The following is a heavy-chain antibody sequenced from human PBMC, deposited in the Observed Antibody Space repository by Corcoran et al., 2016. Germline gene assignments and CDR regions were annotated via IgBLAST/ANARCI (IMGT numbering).Heavy chain of an antibody. V-gene: IGHV1-2*02. CDR3: ARDLEEGRSASPSYYYYYGMDV. CDR1: GYTFTGYY. CDR2: INPNSGGT. J-gene: IGHJ6*02. Sequence: QVQLVQSGAEVKKPGASVKVSCKASGYTFTGYYMHWVRQAPGQGLEWMGWINPNSGGTNYAQKSQGRVTMTRDTSISTAYMELSRLRSDDTAVYYCARDLEEGRSASPSYYYYYGMDVWGQGTTVTVSS. D-gene: IGHD6-6*01.